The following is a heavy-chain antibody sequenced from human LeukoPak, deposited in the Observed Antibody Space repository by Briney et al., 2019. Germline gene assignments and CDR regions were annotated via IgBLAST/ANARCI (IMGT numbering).Heavy chain of an antibody. D-gene: IGHD2-2*02. CDR2: ISSSSSYI. CDR1: GFTFSSYS. CDR3: ATYQDFVVVPAAITSDAFDI. J-gene: IGHJ3*02. Sequence: GGSLRLSCAASGFTFSSYSMNWVRQAPGKGLEWVSSISSSSSYIYYADSVKGRFTISRDNAKNSLYLQMNSLRAEDTAVYYCATYQDFVVVPAAITSDAFDIWGQGTMVTVSS. V-gene: IGHV3-21*01.